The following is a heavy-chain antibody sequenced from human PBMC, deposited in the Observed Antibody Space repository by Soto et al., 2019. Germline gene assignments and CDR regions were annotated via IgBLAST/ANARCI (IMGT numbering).Heavy chain of an antibody. CDR3: ARDIGDDSSSTESNWFEP. CDR2: IYYSGST. CDR1: GVSISSGGYY. V-gene: IGHV4-31*03. D-gene: IGHD6-6*01. J-gene: IGHJ5*02. Sequence: SETLSLTCTVSGVSISSGGYYWSLIRQDPGKGLEWIGYIYYSGSTYYNPSLKSRVTISVDTSKNQFSLKLSSVTAADTAVYYCARDIGDDSSSTESNWFEPWGQGTLVNVAS.